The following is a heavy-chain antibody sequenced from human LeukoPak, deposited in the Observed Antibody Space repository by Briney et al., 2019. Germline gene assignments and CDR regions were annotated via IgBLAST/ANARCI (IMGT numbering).Heavy chain of an antibody. V-gene: IGHV4-59*08. CDR2: IYYSGST. CDR3: ARHKIPDDYYSCFDY. Sequence: SETLSLTCTVSGGSLTSYFWSWVRQPPGKGLEWIGFIYYSGSTNYDPSLKSRVTMSVDTSKNQFSLKLTSVTAADTAVYYCARHKIPDDYYSCFDYWGQGTLVTVSS. D-gene: IGHD3-22*01. CDR1: GGSLTSYF. J-gene: IGHJ4*02.